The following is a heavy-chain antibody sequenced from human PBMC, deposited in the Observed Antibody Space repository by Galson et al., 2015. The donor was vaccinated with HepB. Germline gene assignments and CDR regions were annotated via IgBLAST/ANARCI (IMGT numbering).Heavy chain of an antibody. CDR3: ARDPGIGDDWYDFDY. CDR1: GFTFGSHS. J-gene: IGHJ4*02. D-gene: IGHD3-9*01. CDR2: ISSSSSAT. Sequence: SLRLSCAASGFTFGSHSMNWVRQAPGEGLEWISYISSSSSATYYADSVKGRFTIPRDNAQNSLYLQMSSLRDEDTAVYYCARDPGIGDDWYDFDYWGLGTLVTVSS. V-gene: IGHV3-48*02.